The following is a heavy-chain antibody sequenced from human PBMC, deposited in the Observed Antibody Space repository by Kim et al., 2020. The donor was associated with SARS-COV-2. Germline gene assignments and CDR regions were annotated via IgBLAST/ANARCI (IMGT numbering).Heavy chain of an antibody. V-gene: IGHV1-3*01. D-gene: IGHD3-16*01. J-gene: IGHJ4*02. CDR3: LGGFYFDY. CDR1: GHIFTSDS. CDR2: IDSGNGNT. Sequence: ASVKVSCKTSGHIFTSDSIHWVRQAPGQGLEWMGGIDSGNGNTIYSQKFQGRVTFTTDTSTSTAYMELSFLRSEDSAVYYCLGGFYFDYWGQGTLVTVSS.